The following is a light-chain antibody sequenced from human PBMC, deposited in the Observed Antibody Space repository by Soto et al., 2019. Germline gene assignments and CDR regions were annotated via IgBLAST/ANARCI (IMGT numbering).Light chain of an antibody. CDR3: QRYGSSPLIT. V-gene: IGKV3-20*01. Sequence: IVLTQSPGTLSLSPGERATLSCRASQNVGSRYLAWYQQKPGQAPRLLIYGTSNRATGIPDRFSGSGSGTDFTLTISRLEPEDFAVYFCQRYGSSPLITFGQGTRLEIK. CDR2: GTS. CDR1: QNVGSRY. J-gene: IGKJ5*01.